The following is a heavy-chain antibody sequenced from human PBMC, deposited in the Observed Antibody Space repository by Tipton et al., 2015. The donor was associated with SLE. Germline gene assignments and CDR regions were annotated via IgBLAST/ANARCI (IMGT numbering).Heavy chain of an antibody. CDR2: ISWNSGSI. D-gene: IGHD5-24*01. V-gene: IGHV3-9*01. CDR1: GFTFDDYA. Sequence: SLRLSCAASGFTFDDYATHWVRQAPGKGLEWVSGISWNSGSIGYADSVKGRFTISRDNAKNSLYLQMNSLRAEDTALYYCAKARDGYLYYFDYWGQGTLVTVSS. J-gene: IGHJ4*02. CDR3: AKARDGYLYYFDY.